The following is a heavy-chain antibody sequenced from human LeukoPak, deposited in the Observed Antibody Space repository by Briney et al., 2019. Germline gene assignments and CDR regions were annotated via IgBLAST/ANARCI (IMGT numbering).Heavy chain of an antibody. Sequence: GGSLRLSCAASGFTFSSYGMHWVRQAPGKGLEWVAFIRYDGSNKYYADSVKGRFTISRDNSKNTLYLQMNSLRAEDTAVYYCANPLNPYYYYYGMDVWGQGTTVTVSS. CDR3: ANPLNPYYYYYGMDV. V-gene: IGHV3-30*02. J-gene: IGHJ6*02. CDR1: GFTFSSYG. CDR2: IRYDGSNK.